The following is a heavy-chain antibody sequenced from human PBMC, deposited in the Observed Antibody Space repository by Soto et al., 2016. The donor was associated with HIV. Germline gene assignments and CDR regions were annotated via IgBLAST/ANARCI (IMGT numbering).Heavy chain of an antibody. D-gene: IGHD3-16*01. CDR1: GFSFRSCA. CDR3: AKDVYDYSANDY. V-gene: IGHV3-23*01. CDR2: IAHTDTTT. J-gene: IGHJ4*02. Sequence: EVHLLESGGGLVQPGGSLTLSCAASGFSFRSCAMNWFRQAPGKGLEWVSGIAHTDTTTHYADSVKGRFTISRDNSKNILSLQMNTLRAEDTAIYFCAKDVYDYSANDYWGQGTLVTVSS.